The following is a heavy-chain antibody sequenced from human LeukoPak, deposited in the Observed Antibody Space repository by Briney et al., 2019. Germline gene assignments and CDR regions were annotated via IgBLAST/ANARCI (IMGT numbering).Heavy chain of an antibody. J-gene: IGHJ4*02. CDR2: ISYDGVNK. CDR3: VKQVSGYYYFDH. D-gene: IGHD5-12*01. Sequence: SGRSLRLSWAASGFNFNFFGMHWVRQAPGKGLEWVALISYDGVNKHYADSVRGRFTISRDNFENTLTLQMDSQRPEDTAMYYCVKQVSGYYYFDHWGQGTLVTVSS. V-gene: IGHV3-30*18. CDR1: GFNFNFFG.